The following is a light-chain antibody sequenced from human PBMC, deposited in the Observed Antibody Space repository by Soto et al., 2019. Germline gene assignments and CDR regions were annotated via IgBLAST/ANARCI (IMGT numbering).Light chain of an antibody. CDR2: GAS. Sequence: EIVLTQSPDTLSLSPAERATLSCRASQSVSSSYLAWYQQKPGQAPRLLIYGASSRATGIPDRFSGSGSGTDFTLTISRLEPEDFAVYYCQQYGSSPWTFGQGTKVEIK. CDR1: QSVSSSY. J-gene: IGKJ1*01. CDR3: QQYGSSPWT. V-gene: IGKV3-20*01.